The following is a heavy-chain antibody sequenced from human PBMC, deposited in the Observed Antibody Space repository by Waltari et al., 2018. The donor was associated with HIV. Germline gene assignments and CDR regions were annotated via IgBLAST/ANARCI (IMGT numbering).Heavy chain of an antibody. J-gene: IGHJ5*02. CDR2: IIPAIGIA. CDR1: GATRPTCP. CDR3: TLGRIDDIRSGRENLGGFDP. Sequence: VHLVPSGARGKRPGSPLRVPCKPSGATRPTCPVTAGTHAPGQGLEWMGRIIPAIGIAMHTENFQGRVTINADKSTNSAYMELGGLRSEDTALYFCTLGRIDDIRSGRENLGGFDPWGPGTLVTVSS. D-gene: IGHD3-3*01. V-gene: IGHV1-69*04.